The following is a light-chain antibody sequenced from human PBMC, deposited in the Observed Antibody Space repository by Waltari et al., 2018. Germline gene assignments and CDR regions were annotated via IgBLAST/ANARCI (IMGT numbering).Light chain of an antibody. J-gene: IGLJ3*02. CDR1: SSNLEAGYD. Sequence: QSVLTQPPLVSGAPGQRVIISCTGSSSNLEAGYDVHWYQQLPGTAPKLLIYGVSNRPSGVPDRFSGSKSGTSASLAITGRQAEDEADYYCQSYDSSLSALVFGGGTKLTVL. CDR3: QSYDSSLSALV. CDR2: GVS. V-gene: IGLV1-40*01.